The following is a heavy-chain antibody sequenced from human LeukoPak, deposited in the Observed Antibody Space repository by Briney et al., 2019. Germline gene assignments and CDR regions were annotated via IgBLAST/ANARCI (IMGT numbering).Heavy chain of an antibody. CDR2: ISSGGGIM. CDR3: ARGDSSGPDYYCYMDY. D-gene: IGHD6-19*01. CDR1: GLRFSDYY. V-gene: IGHV3-11*01. J-gene: IGHJ6*03. Sequence: WGSLRLSCAASGLRFSDYYVSWIRQAPGKGLQWVSYISSGGGIMHYAESVKGRVTSTRDNAKNSVYLQMNSLRDEDTAVYYCARGDSSGPDYYCYMDYWGKGTTVTISS.